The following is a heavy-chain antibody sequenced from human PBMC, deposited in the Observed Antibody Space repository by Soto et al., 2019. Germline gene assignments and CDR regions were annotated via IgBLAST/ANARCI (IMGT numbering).Heavy chain of an antibody. V-gene: IGHV5-51*01. CDR3: ARFGSGGADS. J-gene: IGHJ4*02. CDR2: IYPGDSDT. D-gene: IGHD3-10*01. Sequence: PGESLKISCRTSGYIFDTYWIGWVRQTPEKGLEWMGLIYPGDSDTRNNPSLPGQVTISSNKSTTTAYLHWSSLKASDTAMYYCARFGSGGADSWGEGTPVTVSS. CDR1: GYIFDTYW.